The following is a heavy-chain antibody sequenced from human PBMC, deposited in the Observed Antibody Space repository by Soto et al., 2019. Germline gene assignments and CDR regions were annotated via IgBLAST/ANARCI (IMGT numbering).Heavy chain of an antibody. CDR2: IYYSGST. CDR3: ARTDTVTPFDY. CDR1: GGSISSYY. D-gene: IGHD4-17*01. Sequence: SETLSLTCTVSGGSISSYYWSWIRQPPGKGLEWIGYIYYSGSTNYNPSLKSRVTISVDTSKNQFSLKLSSVTAADTAVYYCARTDTVTPFDYWGQGTLVTVSS. J-gene: IGHJ4*02. V-gene: IGHV4-59*08.